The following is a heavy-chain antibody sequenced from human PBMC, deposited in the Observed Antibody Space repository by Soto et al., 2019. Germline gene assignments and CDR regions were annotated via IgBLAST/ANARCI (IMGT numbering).Heavy chain of an antibody. CDR2: INPNSGGA. D-gene: IGHD3-3*01. CDR1: GYSFTGYY. V-gene: IGHV1-2*02. Sequence: ASVKVSCKASGYSFTGYYIHWVRQAPGQGLEWMGWINPNSGGANYAQKFQGRVAMTRDTSTTTAYMELSRLRSNDTAVFYCARSSALTISGVGGMDVWGQGATVTVSS. CDR3: ARSSALTISGVGGMDV. J-gene: IGHJ6*02.